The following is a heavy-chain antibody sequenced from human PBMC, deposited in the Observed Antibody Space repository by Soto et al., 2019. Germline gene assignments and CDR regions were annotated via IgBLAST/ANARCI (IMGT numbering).Heavy chain of an antibody. V-gene: IGHV3-7*01. J-gene: IGHJ5*02. CDR3: AREGQGSGTSPILFDP. Sequence: GGSLRLSCAASGFTFSSYWMSWVRQAPGKGLEWVANIKQDGSEKYYVDSVKGRFTISRDNAKNSLYLQMNSLRAEDTAVYYCAREGQGSGTSPILFDPWGQGTLVTVSS. CDR2: IKQDGSEK. CDR1: GFTFSSYW. D-gene: IGHD3-10*01.